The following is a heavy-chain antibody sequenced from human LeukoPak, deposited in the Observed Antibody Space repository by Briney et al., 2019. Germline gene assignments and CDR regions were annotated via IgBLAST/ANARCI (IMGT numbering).Heavy chain of an antibody. CDR3: ARDSRVLGWLQFGHDY. J-gene: IGHJ4*02. D-gene: IGHD5-24*01. V-gene: IGHV3-7*01. CDR2: IKQDGSEK. CDR1: GFTFSRYW. Sequence: PGGSLRLSCAASGFTFSRYWMSWVRQAPGKGLEWVANIKQDGSEKYYVDSVKGRFTISRDNAKNSLYLQMNSLRAEDTAVYYCARDSRVLGWLQFGHDYWGQGTLVTVSS.